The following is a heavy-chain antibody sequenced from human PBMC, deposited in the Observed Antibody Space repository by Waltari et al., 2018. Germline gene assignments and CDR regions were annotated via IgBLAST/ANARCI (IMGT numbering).Heavy chain of an antibody. D-gene: IGHD1-26*01. CDR2: SRNKAQGYIT. CDR1: GFTFSDHY. V-gene: IGHV3-72*01. J-gene: IGHJ4*02. Sequence: EVQLVESGGGLVQPGGSLRLSCAISGFTFSDHYIDWVRQAPGKGLGLVGRSRNKAQGYITEYAASVKGRFIISRDDSKNSLYLQMDSLKTEDTAMYYCSSRHSGSSDYWGQGTLVTVSS. CDR3: SSRHSGSSDY.